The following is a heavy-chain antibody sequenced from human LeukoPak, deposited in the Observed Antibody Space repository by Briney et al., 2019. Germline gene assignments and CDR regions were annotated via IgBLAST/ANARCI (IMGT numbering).Heavy chain of an antibody. CDR3: AREKIYCSSTSCYHNWFDP. CDR1: GGTFSSYA. CDR2: IIPILGTA. D-gene: IGHD2-2*01. J-gene: IGHJ5*02. Sequence: SVKVSCKASGGTFSSYAISWVRQAPGQGLEWMGGIIPILGTANYAQKFQGRVTITTDESTSTAYMKLSSLRSEDTAVYYCAREKIYCSSTSCYHNWFDPWGQGTLVTVSS. V-gene: IGHV1-69*05.